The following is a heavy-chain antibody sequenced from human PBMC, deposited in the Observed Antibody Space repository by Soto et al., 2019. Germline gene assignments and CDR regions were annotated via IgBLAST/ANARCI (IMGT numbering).Heavy chain of an antibody. Sequence: SVKVSCKASGFTFTSSAVQWVRQARGQRLEWIGWIVVGSGNTNYAQKFQERVTITRDMSTSTAYMELSSLRSEDTAVYYCAAEHTLMVYYYGLDVWGQGTTVTVSS. CDR1: GFTFTSSA. CDR3: AAEHTLMVYYYGLDV. D-gene: IGHD2-8*01. J-gene: IGHJ6*02. V-gene: IGHV1-58*01. CDR2: IVVGSGNT.